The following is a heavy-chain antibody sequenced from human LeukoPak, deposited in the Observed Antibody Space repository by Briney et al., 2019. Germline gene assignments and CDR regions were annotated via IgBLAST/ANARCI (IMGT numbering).Heavy chain of an antibody. Sequence: GGSLRLSCAASGFTFRTNAMTWVRQAPGKGLEWVSSISGSTGNTYYAESVKGRFTISRDNSENTLYLQMNSLRAEDTAVYYCAKLMPAGGTDYWGQGTLVTVSS. J-gene: IGHJ4*02. CDR2: ISGSTGNT. CDR1: GFTFRTNA. CDR3: AKLMPAGGTDY. D-gene: IGHD6-13*01. V-gene: IGHV3-23*01.